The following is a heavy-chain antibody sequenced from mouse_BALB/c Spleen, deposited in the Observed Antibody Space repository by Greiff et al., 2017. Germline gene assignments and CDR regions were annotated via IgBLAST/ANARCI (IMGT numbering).Heavy chain of an antibody. J-gene: IGHJ4*01. V-gene: IGHV3-2*02. D-gene: IGHD1-1*01. CDR3: ARSGYYGTPMDY. CDR2: ISYSGST. CDR1: GYSITSDYA. Sequence: EVQGVESGPGLVKPSQSLSLTCTVTGYSITSDYAWNWIRQFPGNKLEWMGYISYSGSTSYNPSLKSRISITRDTSKNQFFLQLNSVTTEDTATYYCARSGYYGTPMDYWGQGTSVTVSS.